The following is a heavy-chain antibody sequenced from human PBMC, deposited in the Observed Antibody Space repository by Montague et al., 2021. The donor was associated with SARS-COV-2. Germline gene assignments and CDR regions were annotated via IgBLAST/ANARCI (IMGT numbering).Heavy chain of an antibody. CDR2: VYRNGKT. D-gene: IGHD4-23*01. J-gene: IGHJ4*02. Sequence: TLSLTCSVSGDSIDNNSYYWSWIRQPAGQGLGWIGRVYRNGKTNYNPALKSRVSIVLDTPKNHFSLSLESVTAADTAVYYCARITVITPRYFDSWGQGSLVTVAS. V-gene: IGHV4-61*02. CDR1: GDSIDNNSYY. CDR3: ARITVITPRYFDS.